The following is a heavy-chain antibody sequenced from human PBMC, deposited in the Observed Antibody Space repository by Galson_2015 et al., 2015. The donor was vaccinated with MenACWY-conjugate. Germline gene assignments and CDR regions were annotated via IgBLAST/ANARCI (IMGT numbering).Heavy chain of an antibody. Sequence: SLRLSCAASGFTFSSYAMSWVRQAPGKGLEWVSAISGSGGSTYYADSVKGRFTISRDNSKNTLYLQMNSLRAEDTAVYYCAKDLDSGSHMSDYWGQGTLVTVSS. J-gene: IGHJ4*02. V-gene: IGHV3-23*01. CDR2: ISGSGGST. CDR1: GFTFSSYA. D-gene: IGHD1-26*01. CDR3: AKDLDSGSHMSDY.